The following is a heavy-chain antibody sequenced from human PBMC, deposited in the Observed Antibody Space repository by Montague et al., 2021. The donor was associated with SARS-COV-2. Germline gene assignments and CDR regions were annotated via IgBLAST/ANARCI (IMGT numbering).Heavy chain of an antibody. CDR1: GGSISSGSYY. CDR2: IYTSGTT. D-gene: IGHD5-12*01. J-gene: IGHJ4*02. CDR3: ARAHSGSWAHLDN. Sequence: TLSLTCTVSGGSISSGSYYWSWIRQPAGMGLEWVGRIYTSGTTDYSFSLKSRVTISVDTSKNQFSLKLTSVTAADTAVYYCARAHSGSWAHLDNWGQGSLVTVSS. V-gene: IGHV4-61*02.